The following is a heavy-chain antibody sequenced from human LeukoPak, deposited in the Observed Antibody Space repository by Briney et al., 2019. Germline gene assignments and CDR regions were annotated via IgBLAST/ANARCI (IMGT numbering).Heavy chain of an antibody. D-gene: IGHD2-2*01. Sequence: ASXXVSCKASGYTFTSYYIHWVRQAPGQGLEWMGIINPSGDSTTYAQKFQGRVTMTRDTSTNTVYLELSSLTSEDTALYYCTRGNIVVVPAAPPAYWGQGTLVTVSS. CDR1: GYTFTSYY. V-gene: IGHV1-46*01. CDR3: TRGNIVVVPAAPPAY. J-gene: IGHJ4*02. CDR2: INPSGDST.